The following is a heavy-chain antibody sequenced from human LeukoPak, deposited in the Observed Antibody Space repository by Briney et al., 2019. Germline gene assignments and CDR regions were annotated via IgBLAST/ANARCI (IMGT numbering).Heavy chain of an antibody. V-gene: IGHV3-74*01. J-gene: IGHJ1*01. D-gene: IGHD2-15*01. CDR2: INSDGSST. CDR3: ARVPSIAPGD. Sequence: HAGGSLRLSCAASGFTFSSYRMHGLRQAPGKGLVWVSRINSDGSSTSYADSAKGRFTISRDNAKNTLYLQMNSLRAEDTAVYYCARVPSIAPGDWGQGTLVTVSS. CDR1: GFTFSSYR.